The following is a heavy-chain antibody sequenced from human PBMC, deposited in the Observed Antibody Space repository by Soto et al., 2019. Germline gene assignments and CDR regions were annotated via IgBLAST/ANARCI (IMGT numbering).Heavy chain of an antibody. CDR3: ARGDCVGDSCYSLAGSFYYYMDV. CDR1: GFTFSNYW. CDR2: INSDGSVS. V-gene: IGHV3-74*01. D-gene: IGHD2-15*01. Sequence: EVKLVESGGGLVQPGGSLRLSCAASGFTFSNYWMYWVRQAPGQGLVWVSRINSDGSVSRYADSVKGRLTISRDNAKNTLYLQMNSLRVEDTAVYYCARGDCVGDSCYSLAGSFYYYMDVWGKGTTVTVFS. J-gene: IGHJ6*03.